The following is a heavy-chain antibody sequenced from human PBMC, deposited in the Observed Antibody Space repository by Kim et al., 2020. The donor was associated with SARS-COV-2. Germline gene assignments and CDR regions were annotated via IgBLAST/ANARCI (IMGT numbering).Heavy chain of an antibody. Sequence: GGSLRLSCAASGFTFSSYSMNWVRQAPGKGLEWVSYISSSSSTIYYADSVKGRFTISRDNAKNSLYLQMNSLRDEDTAVYYCARAYSSSWYQWPHYFDYWGQGTLVTVSS. J-gene: IGHJ4*02. D-gene: IGHD6-13*01. V-gene: IGHV3-48*02. CDR1: GFTFSSYS. CDR3: ARAYSSSWYQWPHYFDY. CDR2: ISSSSSTI.